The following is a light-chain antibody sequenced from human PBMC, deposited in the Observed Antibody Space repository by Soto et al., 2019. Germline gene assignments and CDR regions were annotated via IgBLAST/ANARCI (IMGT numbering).Light chain of an antibody. V-gene: IGKV1-39*01. J-gene: IGKJ4*02. CDR3: QQCHSPPLT. CDR1: QSVSSY. CDR2: GAS. Sequence: DIQMTQSPSSLSSSLGDRVTITCRASQSVSSYLNWYQQKPGKAPKILISGASTMPTGVPLRFSGSGSGTDFTLTISRLQSEDFASYYCQQCHSPPLTFGRGTKVEIK.